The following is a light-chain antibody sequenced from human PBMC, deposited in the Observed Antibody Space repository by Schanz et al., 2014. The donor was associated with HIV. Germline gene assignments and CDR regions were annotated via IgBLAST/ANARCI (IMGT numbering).Light chain of an antibody. V-gene: IGKV1-33*01. CDR2: DAS. Sequence: DIQMTQSPSSLSASVGDRVTITCQASQDISNYLNWYQQKPGKAPKLLIYDASNLETGVPSRFSGSGSGKEFTLTISSLQPDDFATYFCLQYDSDSWTFGQGTKLDIQ. CDR1: QDISNY. CDR3: LQYDSDSWT. J-gene: IGKJ2*02.